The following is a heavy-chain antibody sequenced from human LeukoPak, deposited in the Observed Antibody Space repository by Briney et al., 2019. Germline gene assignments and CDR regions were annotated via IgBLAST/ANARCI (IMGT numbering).Heavy chain of an antibody. V-gene: IGHV4-59*08. CDR3: ARLVYDSRGYYFDY. Sequence: SETLSLTCTVSGDSISTYYWSWIRQPPGKGLEWIGYIRYSGSANYTPSLRSRVTISIATSKNQFSLKLSSVTAADTAVYHCARLVYDSRGYYFDYWGQGTLVTVSS. CDR1: GDSISTYY. D-gene: IGHD3-22*01. CDR2: IRYSGSA. J-gene: IGHJ4*02.